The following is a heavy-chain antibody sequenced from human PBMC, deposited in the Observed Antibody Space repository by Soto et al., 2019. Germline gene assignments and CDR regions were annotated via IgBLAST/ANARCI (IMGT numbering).Heavy chain of an antibody. Sequence: SETLSLTCTVSGDSISSYYWNWIRQPAGKGLEWIGRMYTTGSTNYNPSLKSRVTMSVDTSKNQFSLKLSSVTAADTAVYYCARGLVDTATDYFDYWGQGTLVTVSS. CDR3: ARGLVDTATDYFDY. CDR1: GDSISSYY. CDR2: MYTTGST. J-gene: IGHJ4*02. V-gene: IGHV4-4*07. D-gene: IGHD5-18*01.